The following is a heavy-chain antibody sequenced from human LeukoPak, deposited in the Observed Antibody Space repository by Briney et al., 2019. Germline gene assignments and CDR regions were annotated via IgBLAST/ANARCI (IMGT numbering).Heavy chain of an antibody. CDR3: ARGGQLNWFDP. J-gene: IGHJ5*02. CDR1: VDSISSSY. D-gene: IGHD5-18*01. V-gene: IGHV4-59*01. Sequence: SETLSLTCTVSVDSISSSYVSWSRQPPGKGLEWIGYISYSGSTSSNPSLRSRVTISVDTSKNQFSLRMTSVTAADTAMYYCARGGQLNWFDPWGQGTLVTVSS. CDR2: ISYSGST.